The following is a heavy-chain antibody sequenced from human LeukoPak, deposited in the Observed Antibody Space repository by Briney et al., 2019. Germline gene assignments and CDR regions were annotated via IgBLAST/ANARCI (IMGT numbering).Heavy chain of an antibody. V-gene: IGHV3-23*01. J-gene: IGHJ4*02. Sequence: GGSLRLSCAASGFTISNYAMSWVRQAPGKGLEWISSISTGDSTYYADSVKGRFTISRDNSKNTLSLQMNSLRAEDTAIYYCARVRRGNYYDYWGQGTLVTVSS. D-gene: IGHD1-14*01. CDR3: ARVRRGNYYDY. CDR1: GFTISNYA. CDR2: ISTGDST.